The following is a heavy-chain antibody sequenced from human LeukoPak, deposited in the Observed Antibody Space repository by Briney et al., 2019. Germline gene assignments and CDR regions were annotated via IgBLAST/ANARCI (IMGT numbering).Heavy chain of an antibody. J-gene: IGHJ4*02. V-gene: IGHV1-69*04. CDR3: ARGTMVRIDY. CDR1: GGAFSSYA. CDR2: IIPIFGIA. Sequence: SVKVSCKASGGAFSSYAISWVRQAPGQGLEWMGRIIPIFGIANYAQKFQGRVTITADKSTSTAYMELSSLRSEDTAVYYCARGTMVRIDYWGQGTLVTVSS. D-gene: IGHD3-10*01.